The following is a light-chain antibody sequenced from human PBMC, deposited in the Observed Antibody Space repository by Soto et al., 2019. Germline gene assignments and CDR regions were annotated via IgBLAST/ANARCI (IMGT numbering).Light chain of an antibody. CDR2: ADN. V-gene: IGLV1-40*01. CDR3: QSYDTSLSGVI. J-gene: IGLJ2*01. CDR1: SSNIGAGYD. Sequence: QSVLTQPPSVSGAPGQTITMSCTGSSSNIGAGYDVHWYQQVPGAAPRLLIYADNNRPSGVPDRFSASKSGTSASLAITGLQVEDEANYYCQSYDTSLSGVIFGAGTKLTV.